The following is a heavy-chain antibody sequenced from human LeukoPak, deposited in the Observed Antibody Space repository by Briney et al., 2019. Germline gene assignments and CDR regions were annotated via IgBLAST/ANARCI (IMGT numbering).Heavy chain of an antibody. Sequence: GGSLRLSCAASGFTFSSYAMHWVRQAPGKGLEWVAVISYDGSNKYYADSVKGRFTISRDNSKNTLYLQMNSLRAEDTAVYYCARFVDCSSTSCYVNCYYGMDVWGQGTTVTVSS. V-gene: IGHV3-30-3*01. CDR1: GFTFSSYA. CDR3: ARFVDCSSTSCYVNCYYGMDV. CDR2: ISYDGSNK. D-gene: IGHD2-2*01. J-gene: IGHJ6*02.